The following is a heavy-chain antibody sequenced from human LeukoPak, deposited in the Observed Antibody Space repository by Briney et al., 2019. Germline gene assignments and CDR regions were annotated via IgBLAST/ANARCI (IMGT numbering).Heavy chain of an antibody. CDR1: RFTFDDYA. V-gene: IGHV3-9*01. Sequence: GGSLRLSCAASRFTFDDYAMHWVRQAPGKGLEWVSGISWNSGSIGYADSVKGRFTISRDNAKNSLYLQMNSLRAEDTALYYCAKGLEYSSSSGPDYWGQGTLVTVSS. J-gene: IGHJ4*02. D-gene: IGHD6-6*01. CDR2: ISWNSGSI. CDR3: AKGLEYSSSSGPDY.